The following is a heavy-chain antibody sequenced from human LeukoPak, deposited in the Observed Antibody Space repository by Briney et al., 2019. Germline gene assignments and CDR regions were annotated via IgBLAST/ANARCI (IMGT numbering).Heavy chain of an antibody. D-gene: IGHD6-6*01. CDR2: TYYRSKWYN. CDR3: AGGGHDCASSSCNFDY. J-gene: IGHJ4*02. V-gene: IGHV6-1*01. CDR1: GDSVSSNNAA. Sequence: SQTLSLTCAISGDSVSSNNAAWHRLGQSPSRGLEWLGRTYYRSKWYNDYAVSVKSRISISPDTSKNQFSLQLNSVSPEVTAVYSCAGGGHDCASSSCNFDYDGQGTGVIV.